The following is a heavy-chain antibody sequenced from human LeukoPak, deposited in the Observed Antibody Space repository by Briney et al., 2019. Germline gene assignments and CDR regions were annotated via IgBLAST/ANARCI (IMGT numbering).Heavy chain of an antibody. J-gene: IGHJ4*02. CDR1: GFTFSTYA. D-gene: IGHD6-19*01. CDR3: AKDSSGWFYYFDY. V-gene: IGHV3-23*01. Sequence: GGSLRLSCAASGFTFSTYAMNWVRQAPGKGPEWVSAISTSSGSTYYADSVKGRFTISRDDSKNTLYLQVNSLRAEDTAIYYCAKDSSGWFYYFDYWGQGTLVTVSS. CDR2: ISTSSGST.